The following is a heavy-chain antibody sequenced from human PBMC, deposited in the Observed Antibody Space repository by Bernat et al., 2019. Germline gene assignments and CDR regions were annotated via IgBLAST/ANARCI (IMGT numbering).Heavy chain of an antibody. CDR1: GGSISSSSYY. CDR3: ARHLLMQQLDD. CDR2: IYYSGST. V-gene: IGHV4-39*01. Sequence: QLQLQESGPGLVKPSETLSLTCTVSGGSISSSSYYWGWIRQPPGKGLEWIGSIYYSGSTYYNPSLKSRVTISVDTSKNQFSLKLSSVTAADTAVYYCARHLLMQQLDDWGQGTLVTVSS. D-gene: IGHD6-13*01. J-gene: IGHJ4*02.